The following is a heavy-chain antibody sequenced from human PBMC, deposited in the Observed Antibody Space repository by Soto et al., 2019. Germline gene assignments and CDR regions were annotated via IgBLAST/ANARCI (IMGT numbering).Heavy chain of an antibody. V-gene: IGHV3-23*04. CDR3: AKVTSGTYTFDS. D-gene: IGHD1-26*01. CDR2: INGLGDST. CDR1: GFTFSRYA. J-gene: IGHJ4*02. Sequence: EVQLVESGGGLVQPGGSLRLSCVASGFTFSRYAMSWVRQAPGKGLEWVASINGLGDSTYYTDSVRGRFSISRDTSTNTLYLQMSSLRAADTAEYYCAKVTSGTYTFDSWGQRTLVFVSS.